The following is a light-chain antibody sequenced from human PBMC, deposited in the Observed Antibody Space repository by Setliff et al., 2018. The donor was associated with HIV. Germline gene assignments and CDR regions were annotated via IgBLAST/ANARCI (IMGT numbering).Light chain of an antibody. CDR1: NSNIGSNS. CDR3: AAWDDSLNGYYV. CDR2: SNN. V-gene: IGLV1-44*01. Sequence: QSVLAQPPSASGTPGQRVTISCSGSNSNIGSNSVNWYQQLPGTAPKLLIYSNNQRPSGVPDRFSGSKSGTSASLAISGLQSEDEADYYCAAWDDSLNGYYVFGTGTKATVL. J-gene: IGLJ1*01.